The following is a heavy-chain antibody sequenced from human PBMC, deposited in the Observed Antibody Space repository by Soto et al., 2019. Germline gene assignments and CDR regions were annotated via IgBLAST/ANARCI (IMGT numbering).Heavy chain of an antibody. CDR1: GFPFSSYA. J-gene: IGHJ3*02. V-gene: IGHV3-23*01. D-gene: IGHD3-16*01. CDR3: AKGGYYSVFDI. Sequence: GALRLSCVASGFPFSSYAMSWVRQTPGQGLEWVSGISGSGALTYCADSVKGRFTISRDNSNNTLSLQVHSLRVEDTAVYFCAKGGYYSVFDIWGQGTMVTVSS. CDR2: ISGSGALT.